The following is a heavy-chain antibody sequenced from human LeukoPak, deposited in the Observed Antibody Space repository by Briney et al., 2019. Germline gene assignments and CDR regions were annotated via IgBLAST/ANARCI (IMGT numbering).Heavy chain of an antibody. D-gene: IGHD3-16*01. J-gene: IGHJ4*02. Sequence: GRSLRLSCAASGFTFSSYAMHWVRQAPGKGLEWVAVISYDGSNKYYADSVKGRFTISRDNSKNTLYLQMNSLRAEDTAVYYCALTLSLLYYFDYWGQGTLVTVSS. CDR3: ALTLSLLYYFDY. CDR2: ISYDGSNK. V-gene: IGHV3-30-3*01. CDR1: GFTFSSYA.